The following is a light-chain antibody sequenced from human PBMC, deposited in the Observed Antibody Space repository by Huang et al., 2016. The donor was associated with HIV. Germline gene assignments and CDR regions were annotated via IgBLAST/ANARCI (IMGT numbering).Light chain of an antibody. V-gene: IGKV1-39*01. Sequence: DIKMTQSPSSLSASVGDRVTITGRARQSISSYLNWYQQKPGTAPKLLVYAASSLQSGVPSSFSGSGSVTDFTLTVSNLQPEYFAAYYCQQSYSTPLTFGRGTKVEIK. J-gene: IGKJ4*01. CDR3: QQSYSTPLT. CDR2: AAS. CDR1: QSISSY.